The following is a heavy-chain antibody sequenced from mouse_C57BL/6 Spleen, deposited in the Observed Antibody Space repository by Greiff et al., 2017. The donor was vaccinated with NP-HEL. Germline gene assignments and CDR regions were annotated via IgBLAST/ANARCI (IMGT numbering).Heavy chain of an antibody. J-gene: IGHJ2*01. CDR1: GYTFTSYW. CDR3: ARSPLTTVVATDYFDY. V-gene: IGHV1-69*01. CDR2: IDPSDSYT. Sequence: QVQLQQPGAELVMPGASVKLSCMASGYTFTSYWMHWVKQRPGQGLEWIGEIDPSDSYTNYNQKFKGKSTLTVDKSSSTAYMQLSSLTSEDSAVYYCARSPLTTVVATDYFDYWGQGTTLTVSS. D-gene: IGHD1-1*01.